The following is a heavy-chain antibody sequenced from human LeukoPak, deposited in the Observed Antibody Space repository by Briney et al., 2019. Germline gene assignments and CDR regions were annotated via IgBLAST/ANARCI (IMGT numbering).Heavy chain of an antibody. CDR2: IYYGGST. CDR1: GGSISSYY. D-gene: IGHD3-16*01. CDR3: ARTRGILGAFDI. J-gene: IGHJ3*02. V-gene: IGHV4-59*01. Sequence: PSETLSLTCTVSGGSISSYYWSWIRQPPEKGLEWIGYIYYGGSTNYNPSLKSRVTISVDTSKNQFSLKLSSVTAADTAVYYCARTRGILGAFDIWGQGTMVTVSS.